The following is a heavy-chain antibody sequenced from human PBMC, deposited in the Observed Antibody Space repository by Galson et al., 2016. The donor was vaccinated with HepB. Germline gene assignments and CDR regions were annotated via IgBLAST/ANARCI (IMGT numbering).Heavy chain of an antibody. D-gene: IGHD6-13*01. J-gene: IGHJ4*02. CDR2: ISDNAGST. CDR3: ARDRGRSSWYSNFDY. Sequence: SLRLSCAVSRFTFGSYAMSWVRQAPGKGLEWVSSISDNAGSTYYADSVKGRFTISRDNSKNTLYVQMSSLRPEDTAVYYCARDRGRSSWYSNFDYWGQGTLVTVSS. CDR1: RFTFGSYA. V-gene: IGHV3-23*01.